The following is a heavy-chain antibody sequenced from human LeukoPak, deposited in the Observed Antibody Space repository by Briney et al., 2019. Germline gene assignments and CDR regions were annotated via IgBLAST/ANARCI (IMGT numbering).Heavy chain of an antibody. Sequence: QPGGSLRLSCAASGFTFSSYVMNWGRQSPGKGLELVAAISGGGGTTHYADSVRGRFTISRDNSKDTLDLQMNSLRVEDTAVFYCARGRSSSWYIFDSWGQGAMVSVSS. D-gene: IGHD6-13*01. J-gene: IGHJ4*02. V-gene: IGHV3-23*01. CDR2: ISGGGGTT. CDR1: GFTFSSYV. CDR3: ARGRSSSWYIFDS.